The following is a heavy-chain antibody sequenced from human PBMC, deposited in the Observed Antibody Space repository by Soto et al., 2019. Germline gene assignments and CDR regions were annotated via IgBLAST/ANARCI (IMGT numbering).Heavy chain of an antibody. CDR3: AKDKGGRYCSRTSCLYSFDY. Sequence: GGSLRLSCTASGFTFSTYAMSWVLQAPGKGLGWVSTISDSGSTYYADSVKGRFTISRDNSKNTLYLEMNSLRAEDTAVYYCAKDKGGRYCSRTSCLYSFDYWGQGTLVTVSS. D-gene: IGHD2-2*01. V-gene: IGHV3-23*01. J-gene: IGHJ4*02. CDR2: ISDSGST. CDR1: GFTFSTYA.